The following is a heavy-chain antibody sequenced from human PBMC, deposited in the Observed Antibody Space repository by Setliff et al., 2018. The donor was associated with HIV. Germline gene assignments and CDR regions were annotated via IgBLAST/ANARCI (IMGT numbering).Heavy chain of an antibody. CDR3: ARARLLGGFLS. V-gene: IGHV4-59*01. CDR1: GDSIGTYY. D-gene: IGHD7-27*01. J-gene: IGHJ5*02. Sequence: SETLSLTCSVSGDSIGTYYWNWIRQTPGERLEWIGFFYYGGSTDYNPALKNRVAISVDTSRNRVSLKMTSVTATSTAVYYCARARLLGGFLSWGRGALVTVSS. CDR2: FYYGGST.